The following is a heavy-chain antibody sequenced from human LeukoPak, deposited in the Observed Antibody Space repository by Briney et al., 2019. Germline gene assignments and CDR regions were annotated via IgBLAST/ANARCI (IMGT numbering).Heavy chain of an antibody. CDR2: INHSGST. Sequence: SETLSLTCAVYGGSFSGYYWSWIRQPPGKGLEWIGEINHSGSTNYNPSLKSRVTISVDTSKNQFSLELSSVTAADTAVYYCARGPRFLEWLSLPFDYWGQGTLVTVSS. CDR1: GGSFSGYY. CDR3: ARGPRFLEWLSLPFDY. D-gene: IGHD3-3*01. V-gene: IGHV4-34*01. J-gene: IGHJ4*02.